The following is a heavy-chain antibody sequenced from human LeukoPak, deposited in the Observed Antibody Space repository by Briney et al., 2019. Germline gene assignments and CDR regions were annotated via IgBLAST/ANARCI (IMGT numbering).Heavy chain of an antibody. D-gene: IGHD6-19*01. CDR1: GFTFSSYG. V-gene: IGHV3-33*01. CDR2: IWYDGSNK. CDR3: ARELGMAVAGFDY. Sequence: GRSLRLSCAASGFTFSSYGMHWVRQAPGKGLEWVAVIWYDGSNKYYADSVKGRFTISRDNSKNTLYLQMNSLRAEDTAVYYCARELGMAVAGFDYWGQGTLVTVSS. J-gene: IGHJ4*02.